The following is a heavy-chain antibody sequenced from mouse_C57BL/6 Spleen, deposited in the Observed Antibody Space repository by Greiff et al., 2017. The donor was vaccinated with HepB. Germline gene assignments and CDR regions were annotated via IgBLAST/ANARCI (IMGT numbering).Heavy chain of an antibody. CDR3: AREGDYDAGPYAMDY. CDR2: IDPSDSET. Sequence: QVQLQQPGAELVRPGSSVKLSCKASGYTFTSYWMHWVKQRPIQGLEWIGNIDPSDSETHYNQKFKDKATLTVDKSSSTAYMQLSSLTSEDSAVYYCAREGDYDAGPYAMDYWGQGTSVTVSS. CDR1: GYTFTSYW. D-gene: IGHD2-4*01. V-gene: IGHV1-52*01. J-gene: IGHJ4*01.